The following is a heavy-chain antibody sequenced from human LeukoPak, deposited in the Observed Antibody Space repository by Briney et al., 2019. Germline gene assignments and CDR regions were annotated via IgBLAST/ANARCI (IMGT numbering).Heavy chain of an antibody. Sequence: ASVKVSCKASGYTFTSYGISWVRQAPGQGLEWMGWISAYNGNTNYAQKLQGRVTMTTDTSTSTAYMELRSLRSDDTAVYYCARDRRGYYDSSGQRAFDIWGQGTMVTVSS. CDR1: GYTFTSYG. D-gene: IGHD3-22*01. V-gene: IGHV1-18*01. CDR2: ISAYNGNT. J-gene: IGHJ3*02. CDR3: ARDRRGYYDSSGQRAFDI.